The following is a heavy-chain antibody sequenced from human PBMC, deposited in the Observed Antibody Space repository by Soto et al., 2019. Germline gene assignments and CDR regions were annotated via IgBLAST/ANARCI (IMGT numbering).Heavy chain of an antibody. CDR2: IIPIFTTA. Sequence: QVQLVQSGAEVRKPGSSVKVSCKASGGTFSRQGISWVRQAPGQGLEWMGGIIPIFTTANYAQNFQGRVTITVDESTNTAYMELSSLRSEDTAIYYCARVYNRNDVRYDYWGQGTLVTVSS. D-gene: IGHD1-20*01. CDR3: ARVYNRNDVRYDY. CDR1: GGTFSRQG. V-gene: IGHV1-69*01. J-gene: IGHJ4*02.